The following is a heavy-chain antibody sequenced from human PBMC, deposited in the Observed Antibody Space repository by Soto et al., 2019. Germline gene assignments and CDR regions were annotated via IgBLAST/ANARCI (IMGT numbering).Heavy chain of an antibody. J-gene: IGHJ4*02. Sequence: QVQLQESGPGLVKPSGTLSLTCAVFGGSISNSNWWSWVRQPPGKGLDWLGEIFHSGSTNYNSSLMGRVTISVDKANTQFSLKLSSVTAGATAVYYCAHRPIVGAAIWGQGTLVTVSS. CDR2: IFHSGST. V-gene: IGHV4-4*02. CDR1: GGSISNSNW. D-gene: IGHD1-26*01. CDR3: AHRPIVGAAI.